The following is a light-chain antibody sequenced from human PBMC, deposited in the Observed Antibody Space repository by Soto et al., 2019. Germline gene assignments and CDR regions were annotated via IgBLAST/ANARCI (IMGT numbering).Light chain of an antibody. Sequence: AIQMTQSPSSLSASVGDRVTITCRASQDIRNDLGWFQQKPGKAPKLLINTASTLQSGVSPRFSGSGPGTDFTLTISSLQPEDFATYYCLQDYIYPWTFGQGTKVDIK. V-gene: IGKV1-6*01. CDR3: LQDYIYPWT. J-gene: IGKJ1*01. CDR2: TAS. CDR1: QDIRND.